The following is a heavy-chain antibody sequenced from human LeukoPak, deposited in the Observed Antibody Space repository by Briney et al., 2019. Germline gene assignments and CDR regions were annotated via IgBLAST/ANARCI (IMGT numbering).Heavy chain of an antibody. J-gene: IGHJ4*02. CDR3: ARYNSGWNDY. Sequence: GGSLRLSCAASGFTVNSNYMSWFRQAPGKGLEWVSSISSTSSLIWYADSLKGRFTISRDNAKNSLYLQMDSLRAEDTAVYYCARYNSGWNDYWGQGTLVTVSS. V-gene: IGHV3-21*01. CDR2: ISSTSSLI. D-gene: IGHD6-19*01. CDR1: GFTVNSNY.